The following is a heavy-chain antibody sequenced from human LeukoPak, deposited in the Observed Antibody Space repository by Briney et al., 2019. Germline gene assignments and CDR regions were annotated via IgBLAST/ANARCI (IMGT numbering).Heavy chain of an antibody. CDR2: INGSGGRT. D-gene: IGHD3-10*01. Sequence: GGSLRLSCAASGFTFSSYAMTWVRQAPGKGLEWVSGINGSGGRTYYGDSVKGRFTISRDNSKNTLYLQMNSLRVEDTAVYYCAKGGPWFDPWGQGTLVTVSS. V-gene: IGHV3-23*01. J-gene: IGHJ5*02. CDR1: GFTFSSYA. CDR3: AKGGPWFDP.